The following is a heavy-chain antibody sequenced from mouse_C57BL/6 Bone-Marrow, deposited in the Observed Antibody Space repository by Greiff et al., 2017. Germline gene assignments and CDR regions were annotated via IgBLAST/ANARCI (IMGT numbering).Heavy chain of an antibody. D-gene: IGHD2-2*01. Sequence: EVQGVESGGDLVKPGGSLKLSCAASGFTFSSYGMSWVRQTPDKRLEWVATISSGGSYTYYPDSVKGRFTISRDNAKNTLYLQMSSLKSEDTAMYYCARQDFYYGYDVYAMDYWGQGTSVTVSS. J-gene: IGHJ4*01. CDR1: GFTFSSYG. CDR3: ARQDFYYGYDVYAMDY. V-gene: IGHV5-6*01. CDR2: ISSGGSYT.